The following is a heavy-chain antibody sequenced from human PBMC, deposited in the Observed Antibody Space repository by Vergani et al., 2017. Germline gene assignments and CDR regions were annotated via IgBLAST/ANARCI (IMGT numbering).Heavy chain of an antibody. J-gene: IGHJ2*01. CDR3: AIDSSGWQTYWYFEL. D-gene: IGHD6-19*01. CDR2: IIPIFGTA. Sequence: VQLLESGGGLVQPGGSLRLSCAASGFTFSSYAMSWVRQAPGQGLEWKGGIIPIFGTANYAQKFQGRVTITADESTSTAYMELSSLRSEDTAVYYCAIDSSGWQTYWYFELWGRGTLVTVSS. CDR1: GFTFSSYA. V-gene: IGHV1-69*01.